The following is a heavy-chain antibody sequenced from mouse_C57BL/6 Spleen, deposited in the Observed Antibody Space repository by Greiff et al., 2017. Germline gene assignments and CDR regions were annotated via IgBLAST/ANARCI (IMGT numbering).Heavy chain of an antibody. CDR2: ISDGGSYT. D-gene: IGHD2-4*01. CDR1: GFTFSSYA. J-gene: IGHJ2*01. Sequence: EVQGVESGGGLVKPGGSLKLSCAASGFTFSSYAMSWVRQTPEKRLEWVATISDGGSYTYYPDNVKGRFTISRDNAKNNLYLQMSHLKSEDTAMYYCARDRGAYDYACDYWGQGTTRTVSS. CDR3: ARDRGAYDYACDY. V-gene: IGHV5-4*01.